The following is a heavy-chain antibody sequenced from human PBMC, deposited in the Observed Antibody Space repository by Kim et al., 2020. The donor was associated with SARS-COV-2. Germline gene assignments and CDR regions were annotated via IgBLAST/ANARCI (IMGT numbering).Heavy chain of an antibody. D-gene: IGHD4-17*01. CDR3: AKSRDGDYRALVYYYYGMDV. Sequence: GGSLRLSCAASGFTFSSYAMSWVRQAPGKGLEWVSAISGSGGSTYYADSVKGRFTISRDNSKNTLYLQMNSLRAEDTAVYYCAKSRDGDYRALVYYYYGMDVWGQGTTVTVSS. J-gene: IGHJ6*02. V-gene: IGHV3-23*01. CDR2: ISGSGGST. CDR1: GFTFSSYA.